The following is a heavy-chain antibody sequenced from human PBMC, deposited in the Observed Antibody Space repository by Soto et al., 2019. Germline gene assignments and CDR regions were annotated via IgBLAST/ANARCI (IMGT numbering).Heavy chain of an antibody. CDR2: INHSGST. CDR3: ASLPKVVPAANGPYYYYYMDV. V-gene: IGHV4-34*01. D-gene: IGHD2-2*01. Sequence: QVQLQQWGAGLLKPSETLSLTCAVYGGSFSGYYWSWIRQPPGKGLEWIGEINHSGSTNYNPSLKSRVTISVDTSKIQFSLKLSSVTAADTAVYYCASLPKVVPAANGPYYYYYMDVWGKGTTVTVSS. CDR1: GGSFSGYY. J-gene: IGHJ6*03.